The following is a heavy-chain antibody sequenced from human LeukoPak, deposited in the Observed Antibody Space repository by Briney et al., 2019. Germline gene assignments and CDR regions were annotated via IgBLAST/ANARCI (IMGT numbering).Heavy chain of an antibody. D-gene: IGHD6-13*01. Sequence: GGSLRLSCAGAGFTFSGYAMTWVRQAPGKGLEWISYIHETSSPIFYADSVKGRFTVSRDNAKNTLYLQMNSLRAEDTAVYYCARDNDLVAAGYYFDYWGQGTLVTVSS. CDR2: IHETSSPI. CDR3: ARDNDLVAAGYYFDY. CDR1: GFTFSGYA. V-gene: IGHV3-48*01. J-gene: IGHJ4*02.